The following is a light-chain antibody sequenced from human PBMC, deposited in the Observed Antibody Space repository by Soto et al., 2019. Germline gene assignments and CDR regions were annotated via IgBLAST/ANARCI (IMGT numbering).Light chain of an antibody. CDR3: QQYDDSLLT. CDR2: GAS. Sequence: EIVLTHSPGTLSFSPGERATLSCRADQDLTARSFAWYQQKPAQAPRLLIYGASGSATGIPDRFGGSGSGTVCTLTISRLETEDFAVYYCQQYDDSLLTIGGGTKVEIK. CDR1: QDLTARS. V-gene: IGKV3-20*01. J-gene: IGKJ4*01.